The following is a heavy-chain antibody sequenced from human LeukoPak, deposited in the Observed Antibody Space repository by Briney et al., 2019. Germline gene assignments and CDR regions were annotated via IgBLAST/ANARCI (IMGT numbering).Heavy chain of an antibody. D-gene: IGHD3-22*01. V-gene: IGHV1-2*02. CDR2: INPNSGGT. CDR1: GYTFTGYY. Sequence: ASVKVSCKASGYTFTGYYMHWVRQAPGQGLEWMGWINPNSGGTNYAQKFQERVTITRDMSTSTAYMELSSLRSEDTAVYYCAADLGLDSSGYYFDYWGQGTLVTVSS. J-gene: IGHJ4*02. CDR3: AADLGLDSSGYYFDY.